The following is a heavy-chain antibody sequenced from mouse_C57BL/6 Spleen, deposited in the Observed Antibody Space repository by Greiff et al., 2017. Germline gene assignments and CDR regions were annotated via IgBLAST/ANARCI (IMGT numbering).Heavy chain of an antibody. Sequence: VQLQQSGAELAKPGASVKLSCKASGYTFTSYWMHWVKPRPGQGLEWIGYINPSSGYTKYNQKFKDKATLTADKSSSTAYMQLSSLTYEDSAVYYCARGSTVVAPAMDYWGQGTSVTVSS. V-gene: IGHV1-7*01. CDR1: GYTFTSYW. D-gene: IGHD1-1*01. J-gene: IGHJ4*01. CDR2: INPSSGYT. CDR3: ARGSTVVAPAMDY.